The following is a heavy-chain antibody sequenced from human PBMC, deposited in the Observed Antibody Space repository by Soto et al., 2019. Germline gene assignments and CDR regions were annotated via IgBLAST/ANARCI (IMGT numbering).Heavy chain of an antibody. CDR2: IWYDGSNK. D-gene: IGHD1-7*01. CDR3: ARDPPSSELELRFTFSYPDY. Sequence: GGSLRLSCAASGFTFSSYGMHWVRQAPGKGLEWVAVIWYDGSNKYYADSVKGRFTISRDNSKNTLYLQMNSLRAEDTAVYYCARDPPSSELELRFTFSYPDYWGQGTLVTVSS. V-gene: IGHV3-33*01. CDR1: GFTFSSYG. J-gene: IGHJ4*02.